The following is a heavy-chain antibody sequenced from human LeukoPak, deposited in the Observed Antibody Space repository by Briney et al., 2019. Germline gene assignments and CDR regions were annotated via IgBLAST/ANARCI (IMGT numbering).Heavy chain of an antibody. CDR3: ARGTIFGVVIIAQYNWFDP. Sequence: ASVKVSCKASGYTFTGYYMHWVRQAPGQGLEWMGWINPNSGGTNYAQKFQGRVTMTRDTSISTAYMELSRLRSDDTAVYYCARGTIFGVVIIAQYNWFDPWGQGTLVTVSS. D-gene: IGHD3-3*01. J-gene: IGHJ5*02. CDR2: INPNSGGT. CDR1: GYTFTGYY. V-gene: IGHV1-2*02.